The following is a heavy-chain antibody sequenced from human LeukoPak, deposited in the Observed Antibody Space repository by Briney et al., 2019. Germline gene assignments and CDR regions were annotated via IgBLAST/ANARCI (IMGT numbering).Heavy chain of an antibody. CDR3: ARSSNNWFDP. Sequence: SETLSLTCAVSGYPINSNYLWGWIRPSPGKGLEWIGSFYHSASTYYNPSLKSRVSVSVDTSKNQFSLKLSSVTAADAAVYYCARSSNNWFDPWGQGTLVTVSS. J-gene: IGHJ5*02. CDR2: FYHSAST. CDR1: GYPINSNYL. V-gene: IGHV4-38-2*01.